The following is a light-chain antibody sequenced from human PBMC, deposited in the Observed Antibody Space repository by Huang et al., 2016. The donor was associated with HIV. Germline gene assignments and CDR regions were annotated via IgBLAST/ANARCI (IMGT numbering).Light chain of an antibody. CDR2: YAF. V-gene: IGKV6-21*02. CDR3: LQSRSLSPT. Sequence: EIVVTQSPDFQSVAPKEKVTVTCRASQSIGTSLHWYQQKPGQSPKLLIRYAFEPMPGVPPRFSGSGSGTVFTLTINGLEAEDAATYYCLQSRSLSPTFGGGTKVEIK. J-gene: IGKJ4*01. CDR1: QSIGTS.